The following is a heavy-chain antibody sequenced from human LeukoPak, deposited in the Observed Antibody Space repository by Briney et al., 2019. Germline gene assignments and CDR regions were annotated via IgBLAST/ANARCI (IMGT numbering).Heavy chain of an antibody. V-gene: IGHV4-31*03. D-gene: IGHD3-16*02. Sequence: SETLSLTCTVSGGSISSGGYYWIWIRQHPGKGLEWIGYIYYSGSTYYNPSLKSRVTISVDTSKNQFSLKLSSVTAADTAVYYCAGRGELSLGDYWGQGTLVTVSS. CDR2: IYYSGST. J-gene: IGHJ4*02. CDR1: GGSISSGGYY. CDR3: AGRGELSLGDY.